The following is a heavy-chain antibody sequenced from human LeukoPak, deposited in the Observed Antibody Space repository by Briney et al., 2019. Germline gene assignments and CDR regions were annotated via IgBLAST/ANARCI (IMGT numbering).Heavy chain of an antibody. J-gene: IGHJ5*02. CDR1: GYTFTGYY. CDR3: ARGDIVVVVAAKNWFDP. V-gene: IGHV1-2*02. D-gene: IGHD2-15*01. CDR2: INPNSGGT. Sequence: WASVKVSCKASGYTFTGYYMHWVRQAPGQGLEWMGWINPNSGGTNYAQKFQGRVTMTRDTSISTAYMELSRLRSDNTAVYYCARGDIVVVVAAKNWFDPWGQGTLVTVSS.